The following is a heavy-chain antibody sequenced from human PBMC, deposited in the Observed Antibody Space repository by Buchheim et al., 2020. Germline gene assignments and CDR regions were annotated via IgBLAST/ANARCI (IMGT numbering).Heavy chain of an antibody. V-gene: IGHV3-74*01. CDR1: GFTFSSYW. J-gene: IGHJ6*02. D-gene: IGHD2-15*01. CDR3: ARDGGCSGGSCSYYGMDV. CDR2: INSDGSST. Sequence: EVQLVESGGGLVQPGGSLRLSCAASGFTFSSYWMHWVRQAPGKGLVWVSRINSDGSSTSYADSVKGRFTISRDNAKNTLSLQMNSLRAEDTAVYYCARDGGCSGGSCSYYGMDVWGQGTT.